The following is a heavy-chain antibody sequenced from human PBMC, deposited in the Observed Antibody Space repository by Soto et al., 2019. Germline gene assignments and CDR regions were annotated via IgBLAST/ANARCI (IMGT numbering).Heavy chain of an antibody. CDR2: IWYDGSKK. D-gene: IGHD3-22*01. V-gene: IGHV3-33*01. Sequence: GGSLRLSCAASGFTFSSSGMHWVRQSPGKGLEWVAIIWYDGSKKYYADSVKGRFTISRDNSKNTVYLQMNSLRAEDTAVYYCARAPFTIYDTSGYYDYWGQGTLVTVSS. J-gene: IGHJ4*02. CDR1: GFTFSSSG. CDR3: ARAPFTIYDTSGYYDY.